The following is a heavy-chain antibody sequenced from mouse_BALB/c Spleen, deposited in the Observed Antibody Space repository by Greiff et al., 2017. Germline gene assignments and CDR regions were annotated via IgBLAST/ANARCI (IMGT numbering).Heavy chain of an antibody. CDR1: GFTFSSYA. CDR3: ARVRGTGFAY. V-gene: IGHV5-9-3*01. Sequence: EVQGVESGGGLVKPGGSLKLSCAASGFTFSSYAMSWVRQTPEKRLEWVATISSGGSYTYYPDSVKGRFTISRDNAKNPLYLQMSSLRSEDTAMYYCARVRGTGFAYWGQGTLVTVSA. J-gene: IGHJ3*01. D-gene: IGHD3-3*01. CDR2: ISSGGSYT.